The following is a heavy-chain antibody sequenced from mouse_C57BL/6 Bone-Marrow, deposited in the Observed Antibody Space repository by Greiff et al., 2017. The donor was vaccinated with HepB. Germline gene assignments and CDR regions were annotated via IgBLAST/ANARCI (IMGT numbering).Heavy chain of an antibody. D-gene: IGHD1-1*01. V-gene: IGHV1-69*01. Sequence: QVQLQQPGAELVMPGASVKLSCKASGYTFTSYWMHWVKQRPGQGLEWIGEIDPSDRYTNYNQKFKGKSTLTVDKSSSTAYMQRSSLTSEDSAVYTCARSMRFLCPAHSYLYYYGSSLHWYFDVWGTGTTVTVSS. CDR2: IDPSDRYT. CDR3: ARSMRFLCPAHSYLYYYGSSLHWYFDV. CDR1: GYTFTSYW. J-gene: IGHJ1*03.